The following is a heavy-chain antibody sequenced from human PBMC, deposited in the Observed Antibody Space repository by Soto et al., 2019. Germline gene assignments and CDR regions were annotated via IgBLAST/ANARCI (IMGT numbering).Heavy chain of an antibody. D-gene: IGHD2-2*02. CDR1: GSTFSSYA. V-gene: IGHV3-30-3*01. CDR2: ISYDGSNK. Sequence: PGGSLRLSCAASGSTFSSYAMHWVRQAPGKGLEWVAVISYDGSNKYYADSVKGRFTISRDNSKNTLYLQMNSLRAEDTAVYYCATLKLYSADAFDIWGQGTMVTVSS. CDR3: ATLKLYSADAFDI. J-gene: IGHJ3*02.